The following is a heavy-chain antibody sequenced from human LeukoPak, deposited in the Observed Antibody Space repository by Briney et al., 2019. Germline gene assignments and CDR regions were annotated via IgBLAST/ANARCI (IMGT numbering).Heavy chain of an antibody. V-gene: IGHV4-30-4*01. J-gene: IGHJ4*02. Sequence: SQTLSLTCTVSGGSISSADYCWTWIRQPPGKGLEWIGNFCYSGSTYYIPSLKSRLTISLDTSMNQFSLNLSSVTAADTAVYYCAAIPRVSGNYSIDYWGQGTLVTVSS. D-gene: IGHD3-10*01. CDR2: FCYSGST. CDR3: AAIPRVSGNYSIDY. CDR1: GGSISSADYC.